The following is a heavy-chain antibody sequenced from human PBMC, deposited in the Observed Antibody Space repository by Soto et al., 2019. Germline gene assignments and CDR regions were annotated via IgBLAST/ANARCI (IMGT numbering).Heavy chain of an antibody. D-gene: IGHD2-15*01. V-gene: IGHV3-15*01. CDR3: AKLYGGRGG. Sequence: EVQLVESGGGLVKPGGSLRLSCAASGFTFSNAWMSWVRQAPGKGLEWVGRIKSKTDGGTTDYAAPVKGRFTISRDNSKNTLYLQMNSLRAEDTAVYYCAKLYGGRGGWGQGTLVTVSS. CDR2: IKSKTDGGTT. CDR1: GFTFSNAW. J-gene: IGHJ4*02.